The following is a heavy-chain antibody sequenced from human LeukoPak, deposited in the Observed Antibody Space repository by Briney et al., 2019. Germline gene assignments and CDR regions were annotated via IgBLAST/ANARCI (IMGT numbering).Heavy chain of an antibody. J-gene: IGHJ4*02. V-gene: IGHV3-48*02. CDR1: GFTFSSYR. CDR3: TRDPILGAPDYFDY. D-gene: IGHD1-26*01. Sequence: TGGSLRLSCAASGFTFSSYRMNWVRQAPGKGLEWVSYISSSSSTIYYADSVKGRFTISRDNSKNTMYLQMNNLREEDTAVYYCTRDPILGAPDYFDYWGQGTLVTVSS. CDR2: ISSSSSTI.